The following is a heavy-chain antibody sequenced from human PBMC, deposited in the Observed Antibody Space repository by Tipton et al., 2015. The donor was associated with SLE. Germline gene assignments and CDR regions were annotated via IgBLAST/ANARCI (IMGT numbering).Heavy chain of an antibody. CDR3: ARMPPGGWNYYFDY. D-gene: IGHD1-7*01. V-gene: IGHV4-59*11. Sequence: PGLVKPSETLSLTCTVSGGSIGSHYWTWIRQPPGKGLEWIGWISYSGSTNFNPSLKSRVTISIDTSGSQFSLSLTSVTAADTAVYYCARMPPGGWNYYFDYWGQGTPVTVSS. CDR1: GGSIGSHY. J-gene: IGHJ4*02. CDR2: ISYSGST.